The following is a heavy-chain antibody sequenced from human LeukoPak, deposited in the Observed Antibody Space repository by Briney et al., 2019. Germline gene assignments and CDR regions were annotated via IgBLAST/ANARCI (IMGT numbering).Heavy chain of an antibody. CDR1: GGSISSSSYY. J-gene: IGHJ5*02. D-gene: IGHD3-10*01. Sequence: KPSETLSLTCTVSGGSISSSSYYWGWIRQPPGKGLEWIGSIYYSGSTYYNPSLKSRVTISVDTSKNQFSLKLSSVTAADTAVYYCARLPYGHLYNWFDPWGQGTLVTVSS. CDR3: ARLPYGHLYNWFDP. CDR2: IYYSGST. V-gene: IGHV4-39*01.